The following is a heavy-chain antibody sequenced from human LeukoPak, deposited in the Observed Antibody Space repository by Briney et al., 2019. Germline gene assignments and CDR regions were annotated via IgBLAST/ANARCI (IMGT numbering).Heavy chain of an antibody. CDR1: XXSXXSXX. CDR3: ARHRTSGWGLDY. V-gene: IGHV4-59*08. J-gene: IGHJ4*02. CDR2: IYXSXSX. Sequence: SEXLSLTCTXSXXSXXSXXXXXXXXXXXXXXXWXGFIYXSXSXNXNPSLKSXVXISVDTSKNQFSLKVNSVTAADXAVYYCARHRTSGWGLDYWGQGTLVTVSS. D-gene: IGHD6-19*01.